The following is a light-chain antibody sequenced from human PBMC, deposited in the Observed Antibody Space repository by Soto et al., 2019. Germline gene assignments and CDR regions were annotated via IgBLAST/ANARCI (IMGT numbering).Light chain of an antibody. J-gene: IGKJ1*01. CDR1: QSVSSN. Sequence: EIVMTQSPATLSVSPGERVTLSCRASQSVSSNLAWYQQKPGQAPRLLIFGASTRATGIPARFSGSGSGTEFTLTISSLQSEDFAVYYCQHYNNWPPWTFDQGTKVEIK. CDR3: QHYNNWPPWT. CDR2: GAS. V-gene: IGKV3-15*01.